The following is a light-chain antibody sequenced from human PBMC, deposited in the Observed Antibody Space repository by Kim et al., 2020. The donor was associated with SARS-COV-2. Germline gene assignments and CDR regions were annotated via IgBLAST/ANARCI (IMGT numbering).Light chain of an antibody. J-gene: IGLJ1*01. CDR1: TPNMGAGHD. CDR3: QSYDSSLRGHV. Sequence: QRVTTSSTGSTPNMGAGHDVHGDQQLPRIAPKLLIHDNTNRPAGVPDRFAGSKSDTSASLAITGLQAEDEADYYCQSYDSSLRGHVFGTGNKVTVL. V-gene: IGLV1-40*01. CDR2: DNT.